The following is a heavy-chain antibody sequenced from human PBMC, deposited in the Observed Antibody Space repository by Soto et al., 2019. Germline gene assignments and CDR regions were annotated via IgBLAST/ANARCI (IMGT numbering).Heavy chain of an antibody. Sequence: QVQLVQSGAEVKKPGSSVKVSCKASGGTFSSYTISWVRQAPGQGLEWMGRIIPILGIANYAQKFQGRVTITADKSKSTAYMELSRVRSEDKPVYYCASGGGAAMADDYWGQGTLVTVSS. D-gene: IGHD5-18*01. V-gene: IGHV1-69*02. J-gene: IGHJ4*02. CDR2: IIPILGIA. CDR1: GGTFSSYT. CDR3: ASGGGAAMADDY.